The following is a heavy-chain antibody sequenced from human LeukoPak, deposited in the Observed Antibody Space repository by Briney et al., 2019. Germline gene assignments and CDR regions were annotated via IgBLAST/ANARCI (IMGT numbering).Heavy chain of an antibody. D-gene: IGHD3-10*01. J-gene: IGHJ3*02. V-gene: IGHV1-2*02. CDR3: ARGITMVRGSNRATAFDI. CDR2: INPNSGGT. Sequence: GASVKVSCKASGYTFTGYYMHWVRQAPGQGLEWMGWINPNSGGTNYAQKFQGRVTMTRDTSISTAYMELSRLRSDDTAVYYCARGITMVRGSNRATAFDIWGQGTMVTVSS. CDR1: GYTFTGYY.